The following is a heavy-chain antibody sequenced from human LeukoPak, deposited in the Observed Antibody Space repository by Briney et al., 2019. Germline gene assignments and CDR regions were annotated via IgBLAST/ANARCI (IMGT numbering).Heavy chain of an antibody. CDR2: VSSSGSTI. D-gene: IGHD6-25*01. CDR1: GFTFSYYS. Sequence: SGGSLRLSCAASGFTFSYYSINWVRQAPGKGLEWVSSVSSSGSTIYYADSVKGRFSMSRDNAKNSVYLQMTSLRDEDTAVYYCARGRGSSDYFDYWGQGTLATVSS. J-gene: IGHJ4*02. CDR3: ARGRGSSDYFDY. V-gene: IGHV3-48*02.